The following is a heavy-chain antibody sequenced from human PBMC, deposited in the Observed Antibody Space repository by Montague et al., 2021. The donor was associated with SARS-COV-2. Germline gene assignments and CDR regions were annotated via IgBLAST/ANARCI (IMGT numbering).Heavy chain of an antibody. CDR1: GVTVSSHSYY. CDR2: ISNTGXT. Sequence: SETLSLTCSVSGVTVSSHSYYWSWIRQPPGKGLEWIGYISNTGXTXYXXXXKXRVTISLDTSKNEFSLQMTSVTAADTAVYYCARDFQVYCSSSYIFHNWGQGTLVTVSS. D-gene: IGHD3-10*01. CDR3: ARDFQVYCSSSYIFHN. J-gene: IGHJ4*02. V-gene: IGHV4-61*01.